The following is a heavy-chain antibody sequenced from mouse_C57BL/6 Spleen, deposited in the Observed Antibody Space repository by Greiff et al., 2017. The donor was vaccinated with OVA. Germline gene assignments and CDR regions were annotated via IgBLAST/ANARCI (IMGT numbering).Heavy chain of an antibody. J-gene: IGHJ2*01. V-gene: IGHV5-17*01. D-gene: IGHD4-1*01. CDR2: ISSCSSTI. CDR3: ARPNWDGGLDY. Sequence: EVKLVESGGGLVKPGGSLKLSCAASGFTFSDYGMHWVRQAPEKGLEWVAYISSCSSTIYYADTVKGRFTISRDNAKNTLFLQLTSLRSEDTAMYYCARPNWDGGLDYWGQGTTLTVSS. CDR1: GFTFSDYG.